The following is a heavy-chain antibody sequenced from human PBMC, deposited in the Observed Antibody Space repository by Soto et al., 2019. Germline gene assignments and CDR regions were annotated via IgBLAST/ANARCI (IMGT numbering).Heavy chain of an antibody. V-gene: IGHV3-23*01. CDR1: GFTFSSYA. Sequence: EVQLLESGGGLVQPGGSLRLSCAASGFTFSSYAMSWVRQAPGKGLEWVSAISGSGGSTYYADSVKGRYTISRDNSKKTLDLQMNRLRAEDTAVYYCAKLYCSSTSCYTGWFDPWGQGTLVTGSS. J-gene: IGHJ5*02. D-gene: IGHD2-2*02. CDR2: ISGSGGST. CDR3: AKLYCSSTSCYTGWFDP.